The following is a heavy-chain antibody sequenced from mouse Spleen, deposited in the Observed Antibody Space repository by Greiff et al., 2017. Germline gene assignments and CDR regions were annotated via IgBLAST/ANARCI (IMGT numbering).Heavy chain of an antibody. D-gene: IGHD4-1*01. J-gene: IGHJ3*01. Sequence: DVKLVESGGGLVQPKGSLKLSCAASGFSFNTYAMNWVRQAPGKGLEWVARIRSKSNNYATYYADSVKDRFTISRDDSESMLYLQMNNLKTEDTAMYYCVRHDWEGFAYWGQGTLVTVSA. V-gene: IGHV10-1*01. CDR1: GFSFNTYA. CDR2: IRSKSNNYAT. CDR3: VRHDWEGFAY.